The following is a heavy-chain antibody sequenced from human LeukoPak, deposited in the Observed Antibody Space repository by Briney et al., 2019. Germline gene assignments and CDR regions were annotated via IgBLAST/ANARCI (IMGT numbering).Heavy chain of an antibody. CDR1: GFTFSYYA. D-gene: IGHD6-13*01. V-gene: IGHV3-64*01. CDR3: ARDRVGTTWSEFDY. CDR2: INNDGGSK. Sequence: PGGSLRLSCAASGFTFSYYAMHWVRQAPGKGLEYVSAINNDGGSKQYANSVKGRFTISRDNSQNTLYLQMGSLRAEDMAVYYCARDRVGTTWSEFDYWGQGTLVTVSS. J-gene: IGHJ4*02.